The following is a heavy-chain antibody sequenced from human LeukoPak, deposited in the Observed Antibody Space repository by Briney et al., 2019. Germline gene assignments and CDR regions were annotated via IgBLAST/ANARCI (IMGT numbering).Heavy chain of an antibody. CDR1: GFTFSNYA. D-gene: IGHD6-19*01. V-gene: IGHV3-23*01. CDR2: MSGSGGVT. J-gene: IGHJ6*02. CDR3: ARDAVDQYYYYGMDV. Sequence: GGSLRLSCAASGFTFSNYAMSWVRQAPGKGLEWVSGMSGSGGVTYYADSVKGRFTISRDNAKNSLYLQMNSLKAEDTAIYFCARDAVDQYYYYGMDVWGQGTTVTVSS.